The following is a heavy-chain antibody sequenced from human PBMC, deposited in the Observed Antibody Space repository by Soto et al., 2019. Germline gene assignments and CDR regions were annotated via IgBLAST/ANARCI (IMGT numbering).Heavy chain of an antibody. D-gene: IGHD6-6*01. CDR3: ARSSVAGRPLFDY. Sequence: QVTLKESGPVLVKPTEPLTLTCTVSGFSLSNARMGVSWIRQPPGKALEWLAHIFSNDEKSYTTSLKTRLTISKDTSESQVVLTMTNMDPVDTATYYCARSSVAGRPLFDYWGQGTLVTVSS. V-gene: IGHV2-26*01. CDR1: GFSLSNARMG. CDR2: IFSNDEK. J-gene: IGHJ4*02.